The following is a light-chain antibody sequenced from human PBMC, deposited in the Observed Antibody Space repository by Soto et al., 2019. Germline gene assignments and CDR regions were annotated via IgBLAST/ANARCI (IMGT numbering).Light chain of an antibody. CDR2: EVS. Sequence: QSVLTQPASVSGSPGQSITISCTGTSSDVGGYNYVSWYQQHPGKAPKLMIFEVSNRPSGVSNRFSGSKSDNTASLTISGLQTEDEADYFCSSYTSSSIFVFGSGTKLTVL. CDR1: SSDVGGYNY. V-gene: IGLV2-14*01. J-gene: IGLJ1*01. CDR3: SSYTSSSIFV.